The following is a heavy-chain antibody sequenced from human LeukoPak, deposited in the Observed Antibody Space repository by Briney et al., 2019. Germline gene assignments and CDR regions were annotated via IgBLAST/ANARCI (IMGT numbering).Heavy chain of an antibody. CDR3: ARAKDNSGRDGFDI. J-gene: IGHJ3*02. D-gene: IGHD6-19*01. CDR1: GFTFSSYG. V-gene: IGHV3-30*02. Sequence: PGGSLRLSCAASGFTFSSYGMHWVRQAPGKGLEWVAFIRYDGSNKYYADSVKGRFTISRDNSKNTLYLQMNSLRAEDTAVYYCARAKDNSGRDGFDIRGQGTMVTVSS. CDR2: IRYDGSNK.